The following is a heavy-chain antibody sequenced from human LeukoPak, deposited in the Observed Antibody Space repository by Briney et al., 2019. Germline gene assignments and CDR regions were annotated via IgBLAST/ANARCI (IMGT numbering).Heavy chain of an antibody. V-gene: IGHV1-2*02. J-gene: IGHJ6*03. D-gene: IGHD2-15*01. Sequence: ASVKVSCKASGYTFTGYYMHWVRQAPGQGLEWMGWINPNSGGTNYAQKFQGRVTMTRDTSISTAYMELSRLRSDDTAVYYCARVVFLGPYCSGGSCYDSKGNYYYYYMDVWGKGTTVTVSS. CDR2: INPNSGGT. CDR1: GYTFTGYY. CDR3: ARVVFLGPYCSGGSCYDSKGNYYYYYMDV.